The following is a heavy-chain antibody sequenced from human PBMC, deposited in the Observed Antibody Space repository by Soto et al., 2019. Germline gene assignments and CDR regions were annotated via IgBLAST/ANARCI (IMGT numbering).Heavy chain of an antibody. D-gene: IGHD3-3*01. J-gene: IGHJ4*02. CDR2: MYPGDSDT. V-gene: IGHV5-51*01. CDR1: GYDCKTNW. Sequence: PXEFMKISCTGSGYDCKTNWFGWVRQLPGRGLEWVGIMYPGDSDTRYNPSLQGHVTLSVDVTVSTAFLQWRSLETSDTGMYFCARLPRDCNKTSCYYADHWGQGTQVTVSS. CDR3: ARLPRDCNKTSCYYADH.